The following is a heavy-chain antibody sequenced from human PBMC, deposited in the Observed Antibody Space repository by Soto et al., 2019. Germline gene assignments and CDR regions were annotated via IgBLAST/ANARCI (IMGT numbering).Heavy chain of an antibody. CDR2: IFDSGTT. D-gene: IGHD7-27*01. CDR3: ARVPGP. Sequence: SETLSLTCTVSGGSITSDYSCWSWIRQPPGEGLEWIGHIFDSGTTYTNPSLRSQVAISLDTSKNHFSLTLSSVTAADTAVYYCARVPGPWGQGTLVTVSS. J-gene: IGHJ5*02. CDR1: GGSITSDYSC. V-gene: IGHV4-30-4*01.